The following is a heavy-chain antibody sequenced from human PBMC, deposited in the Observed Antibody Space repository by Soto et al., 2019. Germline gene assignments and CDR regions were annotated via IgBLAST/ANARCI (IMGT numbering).Heavy chain of an antibody. V-gene: IGHV3-13*04. J-gene: IGHJ4*02. CDR1: GLTFSKFD. CDR3: ARGQEVGAHFFES. Sequence: PGGSLRLSCEASGLTFSKFDMHWVRQPTGKGLEWVSTIGISGDTYYAVSVKGRFTISRDNAKNSLSLQMNSLRAGDTALYFCARGQEVGAHFFESWGQGTQVTVSS. CDR2: IGISGDT.